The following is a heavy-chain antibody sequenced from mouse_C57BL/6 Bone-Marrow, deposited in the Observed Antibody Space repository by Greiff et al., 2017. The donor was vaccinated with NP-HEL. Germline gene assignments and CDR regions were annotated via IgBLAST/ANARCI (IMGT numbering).Heavy chain of an antibody. CDR1: GYAFSSYW. V-gene: IGHV1-80*01. D-gene: IGHD1-1*01. CDR3: AREDFYYYGSSSWFAY. Sequence: VKLVESGAELVKPGASVKISCKASGYAFSSYWMNWVKQRPGKGLEWIGQIYPGDGDTNYNGKFKGKATLTADKSSSTAYMQLSSLTSEDSAVYFCAREDFYYYGSSSWFAYWGQGTLVTVSA. CDR2: IYPGDGDT. J-gene: IGHJ3*01.